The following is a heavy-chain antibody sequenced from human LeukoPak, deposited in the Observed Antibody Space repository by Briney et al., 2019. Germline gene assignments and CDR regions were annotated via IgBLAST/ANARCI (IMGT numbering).Heavy chain of an antibody. V-gene: IGHV3-23*01. CDR2: ISGSGGST. J-gene: IGHJ5*02. Sequence: GGSLRLSCAASGFTFSSYAMSWVRQAPGKGLKWVSAISGSGGSTYYADSVKGRFTISRDNSKNTLYLQMNSLRAEDTAVYYCAKALYYYDSSGYYCWFDPWGQGTLVTVSS. CDR1: GFTFSSYA. CDR3: AKALYYYDSSGYYCWFDP. D-gene: IGHD3-22*01.